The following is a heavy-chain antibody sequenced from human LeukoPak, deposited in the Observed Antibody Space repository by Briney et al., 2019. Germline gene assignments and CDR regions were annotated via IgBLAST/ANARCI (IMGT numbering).Heavy chain of an antibody. V-gene: IGHV4-59*01. J-gene: IGHJ4*02. CDR1: GGSISSYY. Sequence: SETLSLTCTVSGGSISSYYWSWIRQPPGKGLEWIGYIYYSGSTNYNPSLKSRVTISVDTSKNQFSLKLSSVTAADTAVYYCARSPPGRIKRGITEFDYWGQGTLVTVSS. CDR2: IYYSGST. D-gene: IGHD1-14*01. CDR3: ARSPPGRIKRGITEFDY.